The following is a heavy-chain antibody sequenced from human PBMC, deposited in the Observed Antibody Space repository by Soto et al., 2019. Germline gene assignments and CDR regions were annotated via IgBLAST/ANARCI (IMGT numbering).Heavy chain of an antibody. D-gene: IGHD2-2*01. CDR3: ARGGGFNCSSTSCPRTYYYYYMDV. Sequence: QVQLVQSGAEVKKPGASVKVSCKASGYTFTGYYMHWVRQAPGQGLEWMGWINPNSGGTNYAQKFQGWVTMTMDTSLSTAYMELSRLRSDDTAVYYCARGGGFNCSSTSCPRTYYYYYMDVWGKGTTVTVS. CDR1: GYTFTGYY. V-gene: IGHV1-2*04. J-gene: IGHJ6*03. CDR2: INPNSGGT.